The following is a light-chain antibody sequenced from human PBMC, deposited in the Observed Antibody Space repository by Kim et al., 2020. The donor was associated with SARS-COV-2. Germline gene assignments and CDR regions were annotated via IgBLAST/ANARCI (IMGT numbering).Light chain of an antibody. CDR1: SLRSYY. J-gene: IGLJ2*01. Sequence: SSKLTQDPAVSVALGQTVRITCQGDSLRSYYATWYQQKPRQAPLLVIFGRNNRPSGIPDRFSGSTSGNTASLTISGAQAEDEADFYCQSRDSGGNVVFGGGTKLTVL. CDR2: GRN. V-gene: IGLV3-19*01. CDR3: QSRDSGGNVV.